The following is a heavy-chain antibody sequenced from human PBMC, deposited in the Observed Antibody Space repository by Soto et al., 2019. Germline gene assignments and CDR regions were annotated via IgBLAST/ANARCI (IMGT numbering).Heavy chain of an antibody. CDR1: GFTFRNFG. J-gene: IGHJ4*02. D-gene: IGHD1-1*01. CDR3: ARGNSGLSALFDY. Sequence: PGGSLRLSCAASGFTFRNFGMHWVRQAPGKGLEWVAVIWYDGGNKYYAESVKGRFTISRDNSKNTLYLQMNSLSAEDTAVYYCARGNSGLSALFDYWGQGTLVTVSS. V-gene: IGHV3-33*01. CDR2: IWYDGGNK.